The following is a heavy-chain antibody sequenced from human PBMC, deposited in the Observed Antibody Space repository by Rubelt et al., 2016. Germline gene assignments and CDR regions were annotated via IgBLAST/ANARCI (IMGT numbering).Heavy chain of an antibody. CDR3: ARGQPGGGRFDF. V-gene: IGHV4-34*01. J-gene: IGHJ4*02. Sequence: QVQLQQWGAGLLKPSETLSLTCAVYGGSFSGYYWNWIRQPPGRGLEWIGEINHSGNTNSNPSLKSRVTISVDTSKNQFSRKLSSVTAAETAVYYCARGQPGGGRFDFWSQGTLVTVSS. CDR2: INHSGNT. CDR1: GGSFSGYY. D-gene: IGHD3-16*01.